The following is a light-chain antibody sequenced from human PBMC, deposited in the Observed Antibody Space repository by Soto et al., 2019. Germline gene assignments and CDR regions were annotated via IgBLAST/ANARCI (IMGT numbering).Light chain of an antibody. CDR1: SSDVGSYNL. V-gene: IGLV2-23*01. Sequence: QSALTQPASVSGSPGQSITISCTGTSSDVGSYNLVSWYQQHPGKAPKLMIYEGSKRPSGVSNRFSGSKSGNTASLTISGLPAEDEADYYCCSYAGSSTRYVFGSGTKVNVL. CDR3: CSYAGSSTRYV. CDR2: EGS. J-gene: IGLJ1*01.